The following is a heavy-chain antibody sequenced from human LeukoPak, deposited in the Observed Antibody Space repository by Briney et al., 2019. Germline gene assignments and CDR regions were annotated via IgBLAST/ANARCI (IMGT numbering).Heavy chain of an antibody. J-gene: IGHJ4*02. CDR3: ARDGIKGANFDY. CDR1: GASISSYY. Sequence: SETLSLTCTVSGASISSYYWSWIRQPPGKGLEWIGEINHSGSTNYNPSLKSRVTISVDTSKSQFSLKLSSVTAADTAVYYCARDGIKGANFDYWGQGTLATVSS. D-gene: IGHD3-16*01. V-gene: IGHV4-34*01. CDR2: INHSGST.